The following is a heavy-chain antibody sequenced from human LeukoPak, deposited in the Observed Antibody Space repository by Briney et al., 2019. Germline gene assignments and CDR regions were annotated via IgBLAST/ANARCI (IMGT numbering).Heavy chain of an antibody. D-gene: IGHD2-15*01. CDR2: INHSGST. CDR1: GGSFSGYY. CDR3: ARAGLLPWDI. J-gene: IGHJ3*02. V-gene: IGHV4-34*01. Sequence: SETLSLTCAVYGGSFSGYYWSWIRQPPGKGLEWIGEINHSGSTNYNPSLKSRVTISVDASKNQFSVKLSSVTAADTAVYYCARAGLLPWDIWGQGTMVTVSS.